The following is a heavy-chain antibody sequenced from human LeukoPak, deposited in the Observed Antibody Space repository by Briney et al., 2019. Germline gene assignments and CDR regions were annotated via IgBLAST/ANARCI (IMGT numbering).Heavy chain of an antibody. CDR3: ASAYSSSSGEDY. CDR2: ISYDGSNK. CDR1: GFTFSSYG. J-gene: IGHJ4*02. D-gene: IGHD6-6*01. Sequence: QPGRSLRLSCAASGFTFSSYGMHWVRQAPGKGLEWVAVISYDGSNKYYADSVKGRFTISRDNSKSTLYLQMNSLRAEDTAVYYCASAYSSSSGEDYWGQGTLVTVSS. V-gene: IGHV3-30*03.